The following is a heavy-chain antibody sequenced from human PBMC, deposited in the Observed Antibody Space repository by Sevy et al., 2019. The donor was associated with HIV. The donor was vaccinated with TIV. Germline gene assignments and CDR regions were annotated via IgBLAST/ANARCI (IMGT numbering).Heavy chain of an antibody. Sequence: GGFLRLSCAASGFTFSSYWMSWVRQAPGKGLEWVANIKQDGSEKYYVDSVKGRFTISRDNAKNSLYLQMNSLRAEDTAVYYCAREKVWQQLGYYYYYGMDVWGQGTTVTVSS. D-gene: IGHD6-13*01. J-gene: IGHJ6*02. V-gene: IGHV3-7*01. CDR3: AREKVWQQLGYYYYYGMDV. CDR1: GFTFSSYW. CDR2: IKQDGSEK.